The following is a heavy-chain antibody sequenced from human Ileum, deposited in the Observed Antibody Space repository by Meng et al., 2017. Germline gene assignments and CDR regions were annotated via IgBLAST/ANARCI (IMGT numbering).Heavy chain of an antibody. J-gene: IGHJ4*02. D-gene: IGHD1-26*01. CDR1: GDSVSSNSAA. CDR2: TYYRSKWST. V-gene: IGHV6-1*01. Sequence: SQTRSLTGAISGDSVSSNSAAWNWIRQSPSRGLEWLGRTYYRSKWSTDYALSVRSRITINPDTSKNQFSLQLNSVTPEDTAVYYCARFVGATKIFDYWGQGTRVTGSS. CDR3: ARFVGATKIFDY.